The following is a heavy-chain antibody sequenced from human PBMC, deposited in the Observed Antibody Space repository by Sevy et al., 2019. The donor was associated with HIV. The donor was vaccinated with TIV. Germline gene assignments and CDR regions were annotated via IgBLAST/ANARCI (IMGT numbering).Heavy chain of an antibody. CDR3: ARDVMITFGGVIVPFDY. D-gene: IGHD3-16*02. Sequence: ASVKVSCKASGYTFTGYYMHWVRQAPGQGLEWMGWINPNSGGTNDAQKFQGRVTMTRDTSISTAYMELSRLRSDDTAVYYCARDVMITFGGVIVPFDYWGQGTLVTVSS. J-gene: IGHJ4*02. V-gene: IGHV1-2*02. CDR2: INPNSGGT. CDR1: GYTFTGYY.